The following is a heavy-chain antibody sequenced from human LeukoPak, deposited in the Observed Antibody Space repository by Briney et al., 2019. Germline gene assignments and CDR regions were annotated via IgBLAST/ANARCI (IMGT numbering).Heavy chain of an antibody. V-gene: IGHV3-23*01. CDR3: AKLVCSSTSCYP. J-gene: IGHJ5*02. D-gene: IGHD2-2*01. CDR2: ISGSGGST. Sequence: GGSLRLSCAASEFTFSSYAMSWVRQAPGKGLEWVSAISGSGGSTYYADSVKGRFTISRDNSKNTLYLQMNSLRAEDTAVYYCAKLVCSSTSCYPWGQGTLVTVSS. CDR1: EFTFSSYA.